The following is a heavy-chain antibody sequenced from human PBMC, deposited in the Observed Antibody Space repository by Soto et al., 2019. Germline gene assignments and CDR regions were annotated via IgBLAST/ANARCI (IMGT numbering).Heavy chain of an antibody. CDR1: GGSISSTSYY. V-gene: IGHV4-39*01. CDR2: IYYSGST. Sequence: SETLSLTCTVSGGSISSTSYYWDWIRQPQGKGLEWIGTIYYSGSTYYNPSLKSQVTISVDTSKNQVSLKLSSVTAADTAVYYCARHSKSSSVDYWGQGTLVTVSS. D-gene: IGHD6-6*01. J-gene: IGHJ4*01. CDR3: ARHSKSSSVDY.